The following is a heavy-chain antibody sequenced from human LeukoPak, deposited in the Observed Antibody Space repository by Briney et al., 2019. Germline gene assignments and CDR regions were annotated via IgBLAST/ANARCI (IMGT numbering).Heavy chain of an antibody. CDR3: ARDYGDYGREFDY. CDR1: GFTFSSYA. J-gene: IGHJ4*02. D-gene: IGHD4-17*01. Sequence: GGSLRLSCAASGFTFSSYAMSWVRQAPGKGLEWVSAISGSGGSTYYADSVKGRFTISRDNSKNTLYLQMNSLRAEDTAVYYCARDYGDYGREFDYWGQGTLVTVSS. CDR2: ISGSGGST. V-gene: IGHV3-23*01.